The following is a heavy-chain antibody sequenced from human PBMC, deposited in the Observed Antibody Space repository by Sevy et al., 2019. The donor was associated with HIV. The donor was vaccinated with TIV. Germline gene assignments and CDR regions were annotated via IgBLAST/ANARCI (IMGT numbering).Heavy chain of an antibody. Sequence: ASVKVSCKASGYTFTAYFLHWVRQAPGQGLEWMGRISPNSGATNYAQKFQGRVTMTRDTSSSTAYMEVTRLKSDDTALYYCARASDPTVGAYFDSWGQGTLVTVSS. V-gene: IGHV1-2*06. J-gene: IGHJ4*02. D-gene: IGHD3-10*01. CDR3: ARASDPTVGAYFDS. CDR2: ISPNSGAT. CDR1: GYTFTAYF.